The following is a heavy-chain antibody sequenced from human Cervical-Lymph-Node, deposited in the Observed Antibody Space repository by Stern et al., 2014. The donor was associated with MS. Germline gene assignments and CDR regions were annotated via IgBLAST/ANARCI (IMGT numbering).Heavy chain of an antibody. Sequence: QLVQSGAEVKKSGESLKISCKGGGYSFSNHWIAWVRQKSGKGLEWMGIIYPGDSDTRHNPSFEGQVSISVDKSSSTAYLQWSSLTDSDTAIYYCARQGNYHDSHAFDVWGQGTMVIVSS. D-gene: IGHD3-22*01. V-gene: IGHV5-51*01. CDR3: ARQGNYHDSHAFDV. CDR2: IYPGDSDT. CDR1: GYSFSNHW. J-gene: IGHJ3*01.